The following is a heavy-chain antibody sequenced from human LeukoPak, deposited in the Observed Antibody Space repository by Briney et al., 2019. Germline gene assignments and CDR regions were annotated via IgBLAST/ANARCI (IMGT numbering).Heavy chain of an antibody. J-gene: IGHJ4*02. D-gene: IGHD6-13*01. V-gene: IGHV3-11*05. Sequence: GGSLRDSRAASRFTFSDYHMSWIRQAPGKGLEWVSYISDSSSYTNYADSVKGRFTISRDNAKNSLYLQMNSLRAEDTAVYYCARVSSSRSFDYWGQGTLVTVSS. CDR3: ARVSSSRSFDY. CDR1: RFTFSDYH. CDR2: ISDSSSYT.